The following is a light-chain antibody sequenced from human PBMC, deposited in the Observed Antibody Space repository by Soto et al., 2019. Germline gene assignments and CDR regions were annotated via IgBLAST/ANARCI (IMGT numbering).Light chain of an antibody. CDR3: QPRHLLPIA. J-gene: IGKJ5*01. Sequence: TQSQVTLSLSPGERATLSCRASQSLRGLLAWYQQKPGQAPRLLIYDAYNRATGIPPRFSGSGSGTDFTLPISSLEPADSAVYYCQPRHLLPIAFGHGTRLDI. CDR2: DAY. V-gene: IGKV3-11*01. CDR1: QSLRGL.